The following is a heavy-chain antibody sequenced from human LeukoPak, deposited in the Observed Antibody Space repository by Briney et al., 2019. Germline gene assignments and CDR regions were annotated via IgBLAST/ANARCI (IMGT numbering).Heavy chain of an antibody. Sequence: GESLKISCKGSGYSFTSYWIGWVRQMPGKGLEWMGTIYPGDSDTRYSPSFQGQVTISADKSISTAYLQWSSLKASDTAMYYCARHVSLRSSSPVGYGMDVWGQGTTVTVSS. J-gene: IGHJ6*02. CDR1: GYSFTSYW. CDR3: ARHVSLRSSSPVGYGMDV. V-gene: IGHV5-51*01. CDR2: IYPGDSDT. D-gene: IGHD6-13*01.